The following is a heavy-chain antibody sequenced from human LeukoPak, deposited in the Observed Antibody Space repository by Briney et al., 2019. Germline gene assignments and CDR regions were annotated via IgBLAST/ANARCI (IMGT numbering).Heavy chain of an antibody. D-gene: IGHD4-17*01. CDR1: GVSISNYY. J-gene: IGHJ4*02. CDR3: TRGTVTTAYFDY. CDR2: IHYSGGT. Sequence: SETLSLTCTVSGVSISNYYCSWIRQPPGKGLEWIGYIHYSGGTKYNPSLKSRVTMSVDTSKNQFSLKVNSVTAADTAVYYCTRGTVTTAYFDYWGQGILVTVSS. V-gene: IGHV4-59*01.